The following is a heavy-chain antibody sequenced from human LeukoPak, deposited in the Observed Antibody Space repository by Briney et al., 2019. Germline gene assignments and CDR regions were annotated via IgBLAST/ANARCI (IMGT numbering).Heavy chain of an antibody. J-gene: IGHJ4*02. V-gene: IGHV4-34*01. CDR2: INHSGST. Sequence: SETLSLTCAVYGGSFSGYYWSWIRQPPGKGLEWIGEINHSGSTNYNPSLKSRVTISVDTSKNQFSLKLSSVTAADTAVYYCARTPWRDDFWSGYYFDYWGQGTLVTVSS. CDR3: ARTPWRDDFWSGYYFDY. CDR1: GGSFSGYY. D-gene: IGHD3-3*01.